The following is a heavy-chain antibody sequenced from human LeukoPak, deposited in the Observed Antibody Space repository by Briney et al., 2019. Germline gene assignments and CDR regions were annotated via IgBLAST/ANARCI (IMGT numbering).Heavy chain of an antibody. CDR1: GASVTDYF. V-gene: IGHV4-4*07. CDR2: IYNNRSP. D-gene: IGHD2-21*02. CDR3: ARVAPGRDGGDEFDY. Sequence: SETLSLTCTVSGASVTDYFWGWIRQPAGKRLEWIGRIYNNRSPTYNPSLESRATMSLDTSKNQISLKLNSVTAADTAVHYCARVAPGRDGGDEFDYWGQGTLVTVSS. J-gene: IGHJ4*02.